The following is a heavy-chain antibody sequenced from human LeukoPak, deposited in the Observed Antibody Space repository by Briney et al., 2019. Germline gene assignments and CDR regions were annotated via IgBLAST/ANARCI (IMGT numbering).Heavy chain of an antibody. CDR1: GXSISRGSW. J-gene: IGHJ4*02. CDR2: FSHSGIT. V-gene: IGHV4-4*02. D-gene: IGHD1-1*01. CDR3: ARNGGHNQEH. Sequence: SETLSLTCDVSGXSISRGSWWSWVRQPPGKGLEWIGEFSHSGITNFNPSLKSRVTISVDKSRNQFSLNLISVTAADTAVYFCARNGGHNQEHWGQGTLVTVSS.